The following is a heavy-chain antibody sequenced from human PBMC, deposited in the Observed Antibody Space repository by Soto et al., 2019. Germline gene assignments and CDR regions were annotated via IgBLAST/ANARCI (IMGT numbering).Heavy chain of an antibody. V-gene: IGHV2-5*02. CDR3: AHSRCGGDCLQSYSSHYYYGMDV. D-gene: IGHD2-21*02. CDR2: IYWDDDK. CDR1: GFSLSTGGVG. J-gene: IGHJ6*02. Sequence: QITLKESGPSLVKPTQTLTLTCTFSGFSLSTGGVGVCWIRQPPGNALEWLALIYWDDDKRSSPSLRSRLTVTKDTSKNQVVLTMTNMDPVDRATYYCAHSRCGGDCLQSYSSHYYYGMDVWGQGTTVTVSS.